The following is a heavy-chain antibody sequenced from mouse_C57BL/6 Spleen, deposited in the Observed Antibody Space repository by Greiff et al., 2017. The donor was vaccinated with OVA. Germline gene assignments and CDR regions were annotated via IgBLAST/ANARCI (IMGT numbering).Heavy chain of an antibody. CDR2: IDPANGNT. D-gene: IGHD1-1*01. V-gene: IGHV14-3*01. Sequence: EVQLQQSVAELVRPGASVKLSCTASGFTITNTYMHWVKQRPEQGLEWIGRIDPANGNTKYAPKFQGKATITADTSSNTAYLQLSSLTSEDTAIYYCAGGGGSSYNWYFEVWGTGTTVTVSS. CDR1: GFTITNTY. CDR3: AGGGGSSYNWYFEV. J-gene: IGHJ1*03.